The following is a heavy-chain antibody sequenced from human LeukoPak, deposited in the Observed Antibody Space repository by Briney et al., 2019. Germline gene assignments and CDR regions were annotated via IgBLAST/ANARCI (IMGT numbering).Heavy chain of an antibody. D-gene: IGHD5-18*01. Sequence: GGSLRLSCVASGLTVSNHWMSWVRQAPGKGLEWVANIREERGQEYYVDSVKGRFTISKNSAKNSLYLQMNTLRVEDTAMYYCASLDTAKQPLANHWGQGTMVTVSS. CDR1: GLTVSNHW. CDR3: ASLDTAKQPLANH. V-gene: IGHV3-7*03. CDR2: IREERGQE. J-gene: IGHJ3*01.